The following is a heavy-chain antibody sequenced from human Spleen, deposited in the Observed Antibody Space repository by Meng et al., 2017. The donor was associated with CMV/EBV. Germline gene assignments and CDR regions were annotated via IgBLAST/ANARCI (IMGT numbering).Heavy chain of an antibody. J-gene: IGHJ6*02. V-gene: IGHV4-30-4*08. CDR1: GGSISSGDYY. Sequence: SETLSLTCTVSGGSISSGDYYWSWIRQPPGKGLEWIGYIYYSGSTYYNPSLKSRVTISVDTSKNQFSLKLSSVTAADTAVYYCARDSRDGGNYYFSHGMDVWGQGTTVTVSS. D-gene: IGHD4-23*01. CDR2: IYYSGST. CDR3: ARDSRDGGNYYFSHGMDV.